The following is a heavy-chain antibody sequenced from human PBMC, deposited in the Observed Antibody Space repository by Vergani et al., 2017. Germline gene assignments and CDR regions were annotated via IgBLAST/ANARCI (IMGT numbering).Heavy chain of an antibody. CDR1: GFTFDTYT. V-gene: IGHV3-23*01. CDR2: IISGGGDI. J-gene: IGHJ1*01. CDR3: TTAWGLYYLHGEYFQY. D-gene: IGHD3-10*01. Sequence: EVQLLESGGGLVQPGGSRRLSCAGAGFTFDTYTMAYVRQAPGKGLEWVTTIISGGGDIFYANSVKGLLTISRDNSKHTLFLQMNSLKDEDTPVYYCTTAWGLYYLHGEYFQYWGRGTLVSVSS.